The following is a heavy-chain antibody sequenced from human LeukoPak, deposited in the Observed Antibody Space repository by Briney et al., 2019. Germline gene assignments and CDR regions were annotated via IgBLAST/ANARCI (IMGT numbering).Heavy chain of an antibody. Sequence: GGSVRLSCAASGFTFSSYAMSWVRQAPGKGLEWVSAISGSGGSTYYADSVKGRFTISRDNSKNTLYLQMNSLRAEDTAVYYCAKVRSITMIVVVPAYFDYWGQGTLVTVSS. CDR2: ISGSGGST. V-gene: IGHV3-23*01. J-gene: IGHJ4*02. CDR1: GFTFSSYA. D-gene: IGHD3-22*01. CDR3: AKVRSITMIVVVPAYFDY.